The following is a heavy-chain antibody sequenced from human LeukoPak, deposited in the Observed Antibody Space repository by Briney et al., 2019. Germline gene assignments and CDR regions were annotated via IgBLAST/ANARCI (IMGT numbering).Heavy chain of an antibody. CDR2: IIPIFGTA. Sequence: GASVKVSCKASGGTFSSYAISWVRQAPGQGLEWMGGIIPIFGTANYAQNVQGRVTITADKSTSTAYMELSSLRSEDTAVYYCARAVFDIVVVPAAPDAFDIWGQGTMVTVSS. CDR3: ARAVFDIVVVPAAPDAFDI. J-gene: IGHJ3*02. V-gene: IGHV1-69*06. D-gene: IGHD2-2*01. CDR1: GGTFSSYA.